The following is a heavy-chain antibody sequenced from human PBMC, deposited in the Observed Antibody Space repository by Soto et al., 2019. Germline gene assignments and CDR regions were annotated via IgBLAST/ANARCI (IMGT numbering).Heavy chain of an antibody. V-gene: IGHV1-3*01. CDR1: GYTFTSYA. CDR3: ARERYCSGGSCYFFDP. CDR2: TNAGNGNT. D-gene: IGHD2-15*01. Sequence: ASVKVSCKASGYTFTSYAMHWVRQAPGQRLEWMGWTNAGNGNTKYSQKFQGRVTITRDTSASTAYMELSSLRSEDTAVYYCARERYCSGGSCYFFDPWGQGTLVTVSS. J-gene: IGHJ5*02.